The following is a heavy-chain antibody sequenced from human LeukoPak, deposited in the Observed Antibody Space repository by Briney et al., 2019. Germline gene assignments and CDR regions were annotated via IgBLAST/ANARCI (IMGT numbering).Heavy chain of an antibody. CDR3: ARVADKGQLWSPIDY. CDR2: INPSGGST. J-gene: IGHJ4*02. D-gene: IGHD5-18*01. V-gene: IGHV1-46*01. CDR1: GYTFTSYY. Sequence: ASVKVSCKASGYTFTSYYMHRVRQAPGQGLERMGIINPSGGSTSYAQKFQGRVTMTRDTSTSTVYMELSSLRSEDTAVYYCARVADKGQLWSPIDYWGQGTLVTVSS.